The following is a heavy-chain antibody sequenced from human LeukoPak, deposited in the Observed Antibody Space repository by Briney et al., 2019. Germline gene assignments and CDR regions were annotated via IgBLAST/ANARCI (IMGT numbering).Heavy chain of an antibody. CDR1: GFTFSSYG. J-gene: IGHJ3*02. V-gene: IGHV3-23*01. CDR2: ISDTGGGI. D-gene: IGHD2/OR15-2a*01. CDR3: AKEIVRGGAFDI. Sequence: RGSLRLSCAASGFTFSSYGMTWVRQAPGEGLEWVSSISDTGGGIYYADSVKGRFTISRDNFQNTLYLHMNNLKVEDTAIYYCAKEIVRGGAFDIWGQGTVVTVSS.